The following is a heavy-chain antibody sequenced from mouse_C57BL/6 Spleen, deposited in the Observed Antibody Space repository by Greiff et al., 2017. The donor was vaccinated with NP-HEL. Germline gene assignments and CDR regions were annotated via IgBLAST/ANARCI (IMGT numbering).Heavy chain of an antibody. Sequence: QVQLQQSGAELVRPGASVTLSCKASGYTFTDYDMHWVKQTPVHGLEWIGVIDPETGGTAYNQKFKGKAILTADKSSSTAYMELRSLTSEDSAVYYCTRGRDYDSSSWFAYWGQGTLVTVSA. CDR2: IDPETGGT. CDR1: GYTFTDYD. V-gene: IGHV1-15*01. J-gene: IGHJ3*01. CDR3: TRGRDYDSSSWFAY. D-gene: IGHD1-1*01.